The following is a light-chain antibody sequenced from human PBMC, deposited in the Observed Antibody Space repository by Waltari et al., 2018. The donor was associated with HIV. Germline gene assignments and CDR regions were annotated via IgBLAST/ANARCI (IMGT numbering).Light chain of an antibody. CDR2: WAS. Sequence: DVVMTQSPDSLAMSLGERATINCKSSQSLLYSSNNKNYLAWFQQKPGQPPKLLIYWASTREAGVPDRFSGSGSGTDFTLTINSLQAEDVAVYYCHQYHTTPYTFGQGTRLEIK. CDR3: HQYHTTPYT. V-gene: IGKV4-1*01. J-gene: IGKJ2*01. CDR1: QSLLYSSNNKNY.